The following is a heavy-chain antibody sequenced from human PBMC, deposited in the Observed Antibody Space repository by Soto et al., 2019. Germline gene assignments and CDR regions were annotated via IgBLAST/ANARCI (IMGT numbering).Heavy chain of an antibody. CDR1: GYTFTSYG. Sequence: ASVKVSCKASGYTFTSYGISWVRQAPGQGLEWMGWISAYNGNTNYAQKLQGRVTMTTDISTSTAYMELRSLRSDDTAVYYCARVRYYYDSSGYFKASYAFDIWGQGTMVTVSS. V-gene: IGHV1-18*01. CDR2: ISAYNGNT. J-gene: IGHJ3*02. CDR3: ARVRYYYDSSGYFKASYAFDI. D-gene: IGHD3-22*01.